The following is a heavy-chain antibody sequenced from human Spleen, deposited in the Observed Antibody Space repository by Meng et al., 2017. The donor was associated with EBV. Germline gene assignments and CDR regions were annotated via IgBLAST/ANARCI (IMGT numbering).Heavy chain of an antibody. Sequence: QWQLQQWGAGLLKPSETLSLTCAVNGGSFSGHYWTWIRQPPGKGLEWIGEIIHTGETNYNPSLTGRVTISRDTSKKHLSLRLNSVTAADTAVYYCVRGGEGDGYSLPYWGQGTLVTVSS. CDR3: VRGGEGDGYSLPY. CDR2: IIHTGET. CDR1: GGSFSGHY. J-gene: IGHJ4*02. V-gene: IGHV4-34*02. D-gene: IGHD5-24*01.